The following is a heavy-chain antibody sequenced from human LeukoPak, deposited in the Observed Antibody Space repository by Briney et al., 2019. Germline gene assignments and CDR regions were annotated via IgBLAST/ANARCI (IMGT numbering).Heavy chain of an antibody. D-gene: IGHD5-12*01. J-gene: IGHJ4*02. CDR1: GGTFSSYA. Sequence: SVKVSCKASGGTFSSYAISWVRQAPGQGLEWMGGIIPIFGTANYAQKFQGRVTITADESRSTAYMELSSLRSEDTAVYYCASSSLASGYDSPTLFDYWGQGTLVTVSS. V-gene: IGHV1-69*13. CDR3: ASSSLASGYDSPTLFDY. CDR2: IIPIFGTA.